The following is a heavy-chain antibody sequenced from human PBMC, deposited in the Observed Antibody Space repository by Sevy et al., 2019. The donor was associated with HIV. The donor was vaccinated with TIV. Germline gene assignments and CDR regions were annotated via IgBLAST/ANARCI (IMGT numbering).Heavy chain of an antibody. CDR2: ISWDGGST. CDR1: GFTFDDYT. CDR3: AKLGGNYGDYDDY. D-gene: IGHD4-17*01. V-gene: IGHV3-43*01. Sequence: GGSLRLSCAASGFTFDDYTMHWVRQPPGKGLEWVSLISWDGGSTYYADSVKGRLNISRDNSKNSLFLQMNSLRSEDTAFYYCAKLGGNYGDYDDYWGRGTLVTVSS. J-gene: IGHJ4*02.